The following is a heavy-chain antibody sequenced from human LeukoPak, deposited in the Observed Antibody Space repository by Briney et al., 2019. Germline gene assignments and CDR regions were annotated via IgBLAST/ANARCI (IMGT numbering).Heavy chain of an antibody. CDR3: ARGRSLDAFDI. Sequence: ASVKVSCKASGYTFTSCYMHWVRQAPGQGLGWMGIINPSGSSTSYAQKFQGRVTMTRDTSTSTVYMELSSLRSEDTAVYYCARGRSLDAFDIWGQGTMVTVSS. CDR2: INPSGSST. CDR1: GYTFTSCY. D-gene: IGHD2-15*01. J-gene: IGHJ3*02. V-gene: IGHV1-46*01.